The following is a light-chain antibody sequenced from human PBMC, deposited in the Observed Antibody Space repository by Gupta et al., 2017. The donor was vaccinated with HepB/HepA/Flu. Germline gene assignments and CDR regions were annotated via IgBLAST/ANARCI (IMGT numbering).Light chain of an antibody. CDR2: TTV. CDR3: AAWDDGLSGVI. V-gene: IGLV1-44*01. J-gene: IGLJ2*01. CDR1: STNIGTNT. Sequence: QPILTQPPSASGAPGQRVTVSCSATSTNIGTNTVTWYQQIPGAPPKLLIFTTVQRPSGVPDRFSGSKSGTSAALAISGLLSEEEATYFCAAWDDGLSGVIFGGGTKLAVL.